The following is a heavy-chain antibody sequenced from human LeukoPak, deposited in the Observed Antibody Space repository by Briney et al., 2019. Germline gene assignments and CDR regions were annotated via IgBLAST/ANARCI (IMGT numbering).Heavy chain of an antibody. CDR1: GGSISSGGYN. D-gene: IGHD4-17*01. CDR3: ARVPRVYGDYGFDP. Sequence: SQTLSLTCTVSGGSISSGGYNWGWIRQHPGKGLEWIGYTHYTGSSYYNPSLKSRVTISVDPSKNQFSLKFSSVTAADTAVYYCARVPRVYGDYGFDPWGQGTLVTVSS. CDR2: THYTGSS. V-gene: IGHV4-31*03. J-gene: IGHJ5*02.